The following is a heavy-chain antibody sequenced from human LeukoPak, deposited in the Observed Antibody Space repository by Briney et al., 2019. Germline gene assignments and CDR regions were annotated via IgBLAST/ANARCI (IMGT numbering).Heavy chain of an antibody. CDR2: IKQDGSEK. D-gene: IGHD6-6*01. Sequence: GGSLRLSCAASGFTFSSYAMSWVRQAPGKGLEWVATIKQDGSEKYYVDSVKGRFSISRDNAKNSLYLQMNSLRAEDTGVYYCAAQLARGVDYWGQGTLVTVSS. J-gene: IGHJ4*02. V-gene: IGHV3-7*01. CDR3: AAQLARGVDY. CDR1: GFTFSSYA.